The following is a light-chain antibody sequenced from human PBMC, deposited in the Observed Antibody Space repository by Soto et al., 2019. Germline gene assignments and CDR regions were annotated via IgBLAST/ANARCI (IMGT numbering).Light chain of an antibody. CDR3: QQYNSYWT. CDR1: QSISSW. CDR2: DAS. V-gene: IGKV1-5*01. Sequence: DNQMTLSPSTLSASVGDRVTITCRASQSISSWLAWYQQKPGKAPKLLIYDASSLESGVPSRFSGSGSGTEFTLTISSLQPDDFATYYCQQYNSYWTFGQGTKVDI. J-gene: IGKJ1*01.